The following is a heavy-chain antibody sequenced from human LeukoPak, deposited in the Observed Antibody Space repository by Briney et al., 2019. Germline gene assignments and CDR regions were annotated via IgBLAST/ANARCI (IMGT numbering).Heavy chain of an antibody. CDR2: IIPIFGTA. J-gene: IGHJ5*02. CDR1: GGTFSSYA. V-gene: IGHV1-69*06. D-gene: IGHD2-21*01. Sequence: GASVKVSCKASGGTFSSYAISWVRQAPGQGLEWMGGIIPIFGTANYAQKFQGRVTITADKSTSTAYMELNSLRSEDTAVYYCARDSQLFLKPPVYGLDPWGQGTLVTVSS. CDR3: ARDSQLFLKPPVYGLDP.